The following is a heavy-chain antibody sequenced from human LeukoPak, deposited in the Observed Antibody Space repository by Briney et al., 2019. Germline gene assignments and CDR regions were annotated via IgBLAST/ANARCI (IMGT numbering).Heavy chain of an antibody. CDR2: IYYSGST. J-gene: IGHJ4*02. Sequence: SGTLSLTCTVSGGSISSGGYYWSWIRQHPGKGLEWIGYIYYSGSTYYNPSLKSRVTISVDTSKNQFSLRLSSVTAADTAVYYCARSPTVATLDYWGQGTLVTVSS. V-gene: IGHV4-31*03. CDR3: ARSPTVATLDY. D-gene: IGHD4-17*01. CDR1: GGSISSGGYY.